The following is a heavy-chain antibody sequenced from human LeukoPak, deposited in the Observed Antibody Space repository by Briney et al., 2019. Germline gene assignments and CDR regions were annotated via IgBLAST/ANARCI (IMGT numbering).Heavy chain of an antibody. CDR1: GYTFTGYY. J-gene: IGHJ4*02. D-gene: IGHD2-21*02. Sequence: ASVKVSCKASGYTFTGYYMHWVRQAPGQGLEWMGVINPSRGGTTYSQKFQDRITMTRDTSTSTLYLELSSLTSEDTALYYCTRGGPCGADCYSTSFDYWGQGTLVSVSS. CDR3: TRGGPCGADCYSTSFDY. CDR2: INPSRGGT. V-gene: IGHV1-46*01.